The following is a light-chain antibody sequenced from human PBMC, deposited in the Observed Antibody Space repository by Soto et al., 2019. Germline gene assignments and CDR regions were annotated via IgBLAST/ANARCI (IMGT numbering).Light chain of an antibody. V-gene: IGKV1-33*01. CDR3: QQYENPLLT. CDR2: EAS. J-gene: IGKJ4*01. Sequence: DIQKTQSPSSLSASVGDRVTITCQASQDISNYLNWYQQKRGKAPKLLIYEASNLETGVPSRFSGILSGTDFTFTISVLQPEDTATYYCQQYENPLLTFGGGTKVEIK. CDR1: QDISNY.